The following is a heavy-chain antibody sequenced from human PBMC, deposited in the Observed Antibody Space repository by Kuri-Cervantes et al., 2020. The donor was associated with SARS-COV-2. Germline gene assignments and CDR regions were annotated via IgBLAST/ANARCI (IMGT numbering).Heavy chain of an antibody. CDR2: IIPIFGTA. D-gene: IGHD6-13*01. J-gene: IGHJ4*02. CDR3: ARTPFSSSWTNGGFFDY. Sequence: SVNVSCKAYGGTFSSYAISWVRQAPGQGLEWMGGIIPIFGTANYTQKFQGRVTITADKSTSTAYMELSSLRSADTAVYYCARTPFSSSWTNGGFFDYWGQGTLVTVSS. CDR1: GGTFSSYA. V-gene: IGHV1-69*06.